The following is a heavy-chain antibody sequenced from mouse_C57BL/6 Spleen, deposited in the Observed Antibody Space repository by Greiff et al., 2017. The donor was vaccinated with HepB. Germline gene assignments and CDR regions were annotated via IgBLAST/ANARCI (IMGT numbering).Heavy chain of an antibody. V-gene: IGHV5-16*01. CDR2: INYDGSST. CDR1: GFTFSDYY. Sequence: EVQLQQSEGGLVQPGSSMKLSCTASGFTFSDYYMAWVRQVPEKGLEWVANINYDGSSTYYLDSLKSRFIISRDNAKNILYLQMSSLKSEDTATYYCARDGGGSSSYYAMDYWGQGTSVTVSS. CDR3: ARDGGGSSSYYAMDY. D-gene: IGHD1-1*01. J-gene: IGHJ4*01.